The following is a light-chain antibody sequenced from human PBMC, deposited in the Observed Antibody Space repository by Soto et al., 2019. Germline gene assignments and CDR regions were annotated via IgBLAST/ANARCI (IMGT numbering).Light chain of an antibody. Sequence: SVLTQPPSVSGAPGQRVTISCTGGSSNIGAGYDVHWYQQLPGTAPKLLIYGNSNRPSGVPDRFSGSKSGTSASLAITGLQAEDEADYYCQSYDSSLSGYVFGTGTKLTVL. V-gene: IGLV1-40*01. CDR1: SSNIGAGYD. CDR2: GNS. CDR3: QSYDSSLSGYV. J-gene: IGLJ1*01.